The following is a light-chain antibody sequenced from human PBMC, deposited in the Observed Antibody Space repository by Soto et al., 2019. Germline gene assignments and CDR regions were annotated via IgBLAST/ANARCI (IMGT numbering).Light chain of an antibody. CDR3: QQYNSYWLT. V-gene: IGKV1-5*03. Sequence: DIQMTQSPSTLSASVGDRVTITCRASQSISSWLAWYQQKPGKAPKLLIYKASSLESGVPSRFSGSGSGTEFTLTISSLQPDNFATYYCQQYNSYWLTFGGGTKVEIK. CDR2: KAS. CDR1: QSISSW. J-gene: IGKJ4*01.